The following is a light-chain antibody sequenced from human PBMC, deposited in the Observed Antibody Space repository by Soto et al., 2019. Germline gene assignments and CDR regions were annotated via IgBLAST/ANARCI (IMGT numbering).Light chain of an antibody. CDR1: QSVSSY. CDR2: DAS. Sequence: DIVLTQTPGTLSLSPGERATLSCGASQSVSSYLAWYQQKPGQAPRLLIYDASNRATGIPARFSGSGSGTDFTLTISSLEPEDFAVYYCQQRSNWPPITFGQGTRLEI. CDR3: QQRSNWPPIT. V-gene: IGKV3-11*01. J-gene: IGKJ5*01.